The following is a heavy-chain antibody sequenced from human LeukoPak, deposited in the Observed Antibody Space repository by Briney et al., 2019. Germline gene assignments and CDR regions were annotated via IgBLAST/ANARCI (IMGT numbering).Heavy chain of an antibody. CDR3: ARGEEYYYDSSGYYTIDY. V-gene: IGHV3-74*01. CDR1: GFTFSSYW. J-gene: IGHJ4*02. CDR2: INSDGSST. Sequence: PGGSLRLSCAASGFTFSSYWMHWVRQAPGKGLVWVSRINSDGSSTSYADSVKGRFTISRDNAKNTLYLQMNSLRAEDTAMYYCARGEEYYYDSSGYYTIDYWGQGTLVTVSS. D-gene: IGHD3-22*01.